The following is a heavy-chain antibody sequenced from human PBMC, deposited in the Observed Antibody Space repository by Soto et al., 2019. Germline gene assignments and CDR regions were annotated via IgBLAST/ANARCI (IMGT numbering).Heavy chain of an antibody. J-gene: IGHJ6*02. CDR3: ARGAYSYGYRLDRYYYGMDV. V-gene: IGHV4-34*01. CDR2: INHSGST. D-gene: IGHD5-18*01. Sequence: PSETLSLTCAVYGGSLSGYYWSWIRQPPGKGLEWIGEINHSGSTNYNPSLKSRVTISVDTSKNQFSLKLSSVTAADTAVYYCARGAYSYGYRLDRYYYGMDVWGQGTTVTVSS. CDR1: GGSLSGYY.